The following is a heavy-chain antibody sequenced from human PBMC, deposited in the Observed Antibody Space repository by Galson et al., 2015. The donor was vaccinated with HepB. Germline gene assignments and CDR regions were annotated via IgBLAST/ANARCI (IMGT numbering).Heavy chain of an antibody. Sequence: SLRLSCAASGFTFSNFWMSWVRQAPGKGLEWVANIKQDGSEKHYVDSVKGRFTISRDNVKNSLYLQMSSLRDEDTAVHYCARAIYGDWGDDAFDIWGQGAMVTASS. CDR3: ARAIYGDWGDDAFDI. CDR1: GFTFSNFW. J-gene: IGHJ3*02. V-gene: IGHV3-7*01. D-gene: IGHD4-17*01. CDR2: IKQDGSEK.